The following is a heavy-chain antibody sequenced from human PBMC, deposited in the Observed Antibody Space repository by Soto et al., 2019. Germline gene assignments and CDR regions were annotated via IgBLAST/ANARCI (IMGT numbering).Heavy chain of an antibody. CDR1: GFTFRSYG. D-gene: IGHD3-10*01. Sequence: QVHLVESGGGVVQPGRSLRLSCGASGFTFRSYGMSWVRQTPGKGLEWLAIIRYDGSKEYYADSVKGRFSISRDNSKNTLDLQMNSLRAEDSAVYYCARDRTYYGSGAVGMDVWGQGTTVTVSS. J-gene: IGHJ6*02. CDR2: IRYDGSKE. CDR3: ARDRTYYGSGAVGMDV. V-gene: IGHV3-33*01.